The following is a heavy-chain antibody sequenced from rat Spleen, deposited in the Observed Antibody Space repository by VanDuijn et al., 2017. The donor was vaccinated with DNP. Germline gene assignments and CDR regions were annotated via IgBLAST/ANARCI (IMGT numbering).Heavy chain of an antibody. CDR2: INYSGTT. CDR3: ARGLNYGGYNYYWYFDF. CDR1: GHSITRNY. J-gene: IGHJ1*01. V-gene: IGHV3-1*01. D-gene: IGHD1-11*01. Sequence: EVQLQESGPGLVKSSQSLSLTCSVTGHSITRNYWAWIRKFPGNKMEWMGYINYSGTTGYNPSLKSRISITRDTSKNQFLLRVNSVTTEETATYYCARGLNYGGYNYYWYFDFWGPGTMVTVSS.